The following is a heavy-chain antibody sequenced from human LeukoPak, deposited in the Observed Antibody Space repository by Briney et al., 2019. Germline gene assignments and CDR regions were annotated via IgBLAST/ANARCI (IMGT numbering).Heavy chain of an antibody. Sequence: SETLSLTCTVSGGSISIYYWSWIRQPPGKGLEWIGYIYYSGSTNYNPSLKSRVTISVDTSKNQFSLKLSSVTAADTAVYYCARGGTALYYFDYWGQGTLVTVSS. CDR1: GGSISIYY. D-gene: IGHD5-18*01. J-gene: IGHJ4*02. CDR3: ARGGTALYYFDY. CDR2: IYYSGST. V-gene: IGHV4-59*12.